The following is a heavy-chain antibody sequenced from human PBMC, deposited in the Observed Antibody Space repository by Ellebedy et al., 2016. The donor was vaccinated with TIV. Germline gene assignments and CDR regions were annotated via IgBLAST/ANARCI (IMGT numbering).Heavy chain of an antibody. CDR2: IFHIGAT. Sequence: SETLSLXXAVSGGSISSGGYSWNWIRQPPGKGLEWIGYIFHIGATFYNPSLKSRATISIDRSKNQFSLRLNSVTAADTAVYYCARLAYSSSSRDYYYGMDVWGQGTTVTVSS. CDR1: GGSISSGGYS. V-gene: IGHV4-30-2*01. CDR3: ARLAYSSSSRDYYYGMDV. J-gene: IGHJ6*02. D-gene: IGHD6-6*01.